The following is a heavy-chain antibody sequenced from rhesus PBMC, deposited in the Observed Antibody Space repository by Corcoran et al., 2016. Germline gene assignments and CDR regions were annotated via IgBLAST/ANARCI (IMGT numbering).Heavy chain of an antibody. V-gene: IGHV4-169*02. CDR3: AREVYYDSGSYGLFDY. CDR2: IYGSGSST. CDR1: GGSISSSY. Sequence: QLQLQESGPGLVKPSETLSVTCAVSGGSISSSYWSWIRQAPGKGLEWVGDIYGSGSSTNYNPTLQGRVTLSVDTSKNHLSLKLSAVTASDTAVYYCAREVYYDSGSYGLFDYWGQGVLVTVSS. J-gene: IGHJ4*01. D-gene: IGHD3-16*01.